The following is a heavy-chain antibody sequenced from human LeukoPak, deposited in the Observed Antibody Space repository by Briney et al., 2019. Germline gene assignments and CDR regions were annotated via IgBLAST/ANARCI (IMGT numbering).Heavy chain of an antibody. CDR3: ARATYYDFWSGYYAPFDY. Sequence: PSETLSLTCTVSGGSISSGDYYWSWIRQPPGKGLEWIGYIYYSGSTYYNPSLKSRVTISVDTSKNQFSLKLSSVTAADTAVYYCARATYYDFWSGYYAPFDYWGQGTLVTVSS. CDR2: IYYSGST. J-gene: IGHJ4*02. D-gene: IGHD3-3*01. V-gene: IGHV4-30-4*08. CDR1: GGSISSGDYY.